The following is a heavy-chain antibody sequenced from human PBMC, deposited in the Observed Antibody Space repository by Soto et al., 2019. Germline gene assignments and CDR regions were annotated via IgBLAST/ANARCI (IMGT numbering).Heavy chain of an antibody. Sequence: PSETLSLTCTVSGGSISSSSYYWGWIRQPPGKGLEWIGSIYYSGSTYYNPSLKSRVTISVDTSKNQFSLKLSSVTAADTAVYYCARDLVNWVSTSCHDYWGQGTLVTVSS. CDR1: GGSISSSSYY. CDR2: IYYSGST. CDR3: ARDLVNWVSTSCHDY. V-gene: IGHV4-39*02. J-gene: IGHJ4*02. D-gene: IGHD2-2*01.